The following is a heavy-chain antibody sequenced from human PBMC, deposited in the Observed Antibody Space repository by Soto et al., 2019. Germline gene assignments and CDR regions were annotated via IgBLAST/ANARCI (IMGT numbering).Heavy chain of an antibody. D-gene: IGHD2-2*01. V-gene: IGHV1-69*01. CDR1: GGTFSSYA. CDR2: IIPIFGTS. Sequence: QVQLVQSGAEVKKPGSSVKVSCKASGGTFSSYAISWVRQAPGQGLEWMGWIIPIFGTSNYAQKFQGRVKITADESTSTAYMELSSLRSEDTAVYYCARGGSCSSNSCYFLYYYYGMDVWGQGTTVTVSS. CDR3: ARGGSCSSNSCYFLYYYYGMDV. J-gene: IGHJ6*02.